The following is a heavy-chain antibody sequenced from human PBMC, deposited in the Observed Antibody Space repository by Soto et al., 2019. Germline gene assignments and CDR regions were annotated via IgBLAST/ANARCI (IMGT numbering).Heavy chain of an antibody. Sequence: EVRLLESGGGLAQPGGSRRLSCAASGFTFSSSAMNWVRQAPGKGLEWVSSIRVGGGDTFYADSVRGRFTVSRDISRNTLDLQMNSLRAEDTAIYYCAKCSVGTVRTSGWCNWVDPWGQGTLVTVSS. D-gene: IGHD6-19*01. V-gene: IGHV3-23*01. CDR1: GFTFSSSA. J-gene: IGHJ5*02. CDR2: IRVGGGDT. CDR3: AKCSVGTVRTSGWCNWVDP.